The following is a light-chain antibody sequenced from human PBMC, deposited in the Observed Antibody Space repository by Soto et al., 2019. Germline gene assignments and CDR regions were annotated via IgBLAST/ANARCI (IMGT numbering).Light chain of an antibody. CDR3: QQYNNWPPPIT. V-gene: IGKV3D-15*01. CDR2: DAS. CDR1: QSVSSN. Sequence: EIVLTQSPGTLSLSPGERATLSCRASQSVSSNYLAWCQQRPGQAPRLLIYDASNRATGIPARFSGSGSGTEFTLTISSLQSEDFAVYYCQQYNNWPPPITFGQGTRLEIK. J-gene: IGKJ5*01.